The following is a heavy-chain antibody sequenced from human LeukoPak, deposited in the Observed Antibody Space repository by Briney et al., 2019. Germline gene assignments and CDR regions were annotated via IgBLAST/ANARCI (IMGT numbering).Heavy chain of an antibody. CDR2: INYSGDT. Sequence: SETLSLTCTVSGGSISSSSYFWGWIRQPPGKGLEWIGSINYSGDTYYNPSLKSRVTISVDTSKNQFSLKLTSVTAADTAVYYCARLRALSYYDSSGDLYYFEYWGQGTLVTVSS. D-gene: IGHD3-22*01. V-gene: IGHV4-39*07. CDR1: GGSISSSSYF. J-gene: IGHJ4*02. CDR3: ARLRALSYYDSSGDLYYFEY.